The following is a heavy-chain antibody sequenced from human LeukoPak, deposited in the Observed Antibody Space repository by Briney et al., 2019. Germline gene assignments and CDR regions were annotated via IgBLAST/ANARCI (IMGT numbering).Heavy chain of an antibody. Sequence: SETLSLTCTVSGGSISSYYWSWIRQPPGKGLEWIGYIYYSGSTNYNPSPKSRVTISVDTSKNQFSLKLSSVTAADTAVYYCARDAWGSGGSSYYYYYGMDVWGQGTTVTVSS. J-gene: IGHJ6*02. CDR2: IYYSGST. CDR1: GGSISSYY. D-gene: IGHD2-15*01. V-gene: IGHV4-59*13. CDR3: ARDAWGSGGSSYYYYYGMDV.